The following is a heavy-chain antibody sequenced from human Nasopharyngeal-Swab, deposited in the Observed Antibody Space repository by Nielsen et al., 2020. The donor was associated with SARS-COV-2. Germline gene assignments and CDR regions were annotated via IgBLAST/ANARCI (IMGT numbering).Heavy chain of an antibody. CDR3: ARGLSGIVPAPILGLGPYYYYYYMDV. CDR2: INHSGST. Sequence: SETLSLTCAVSGESFSGSYWGWIRQPPGKGPEWIAEINHSGSTNYNPSLKSRVTLSVDTSMNQVSLEVSSVTAADTAVYYCARGLSGIVPAPILGLGPYYYYYYMDVWGKGTTVTVSS. V-gene: IGHV4-34*01. CDR1: GESFSGSY. J-gene: IGHJ6*03. D-gene: IGHD2-2*01.